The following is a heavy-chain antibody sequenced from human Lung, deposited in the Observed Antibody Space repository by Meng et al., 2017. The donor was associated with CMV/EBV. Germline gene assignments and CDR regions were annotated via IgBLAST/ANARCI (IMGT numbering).Heavy chain of an antibody. D-gene: IGHD4-11*01. CDR2: INTKRGGP. CDR1: GYSFTGGYY. Sequence: ASXXVSCKGSGYSFTGGYYMHWVRQAPGQGLEWMGWINTKRGGPNYGEKFQGRVTMTRDTSISTVYMEVSRLRPDDTAVYYCARGPTVTRFDYWGQGTLVTSPQ. V-gene: IGHV1-2*02. CDR3: ARGPTVTRFDY. J-gene: IGHJ4*02.